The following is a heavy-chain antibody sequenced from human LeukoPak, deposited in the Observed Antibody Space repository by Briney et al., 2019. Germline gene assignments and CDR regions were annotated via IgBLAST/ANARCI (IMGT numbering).Heavy chain of an antibody. J-gene: IGHJ5*02. CDR2: INPNSGGT. Sequence: GASVKVSCKASGYTFTGYYMHWVRQAPGQGLEWMGWINPNSGGTNYAQKFQGRVTMTRDTSISTAYMELSRLRSDDTAVYYCARPGERDYGDDAWFDPWGQGTLVTVSS. CDR1: GYTFTGYY. D-gene: IGHD4-17*01. CDR3: ARPGERDYGDDAWFDP. V-gene: IGHV1-2*02.